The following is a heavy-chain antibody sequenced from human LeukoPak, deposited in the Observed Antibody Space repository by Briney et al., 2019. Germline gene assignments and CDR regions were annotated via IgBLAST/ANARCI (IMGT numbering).Heavy chain of an antibody. J-gene: IGHJ4*02. CDR2: IWYDGSSK. V-gene: IGHV3-33*01. D-gene: IGHD3-10*01. Sequence: GRSLRLSCAASGFTFSSYGMHWVRQAPGKGLEWVALIWYDGSSKHYADSVRGRFTISRDNSKNTLYLQMNSLRAEDTAVYYCARDGVLVRGVIITFSYFDYWGQGTLVTVSS. CDR1: GFTFSSYG. CDR3: ARDGVLVRGVIITFSYFDY.